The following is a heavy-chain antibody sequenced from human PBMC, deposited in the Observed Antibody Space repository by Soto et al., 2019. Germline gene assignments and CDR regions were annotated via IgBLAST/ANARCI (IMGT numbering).Heavy chain of an antibody. CDR1: GFTLSDHY. V-gene: IGHV3-72*01. J-gene: IGHJ4*02. CDR3: ASPTPFSDSSRYTRCLDY. Sequence: GGSLRLSCAVSGFTLSDHYIDWVRQAPGKGREWVGRSRDKAQGYSITCAASVKGRFTTSRDESKTSVYLQMHSLQTQDTTVHYCASPTPFSDSSRYTRCLDYWDPGTLLNVST. D-gene: IGHD3-16*02. CDR2: SRDKAQGYSI.